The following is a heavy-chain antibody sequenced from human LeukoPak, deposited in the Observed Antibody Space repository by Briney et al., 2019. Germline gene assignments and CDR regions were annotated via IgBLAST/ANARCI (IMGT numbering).Heavy chain of an antibody. V-gene: IGHV1-2*02. D-gene: IGHD3-22*01. Sequence: ASVKVSCKASGYTFTGYYMHWVRQAPGQGLEWMGWINPNSGGTNYAQKFQGRVTMTRDTSISKAYMELSRLRSDDTAVYYCARYYDSSGYYYGGNYFDYWGQGTLVTVSS. CDR2: INPNSGGT. CDR3: ARYYDSSGYYYGGNYFDY. CDR1: GYTFTGYY. J-gene: IGHJ4*02.